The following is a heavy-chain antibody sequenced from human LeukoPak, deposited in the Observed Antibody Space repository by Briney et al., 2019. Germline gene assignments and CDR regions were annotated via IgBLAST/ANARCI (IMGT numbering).Heavy chain of an antibody. CDR1: GFAVSNNY. J-gene: IGHJ4*02. CDR3: ARGYCSGRSCFMWYSDY. V-gene: IGHV3-53*01. Sequence: GGSLRLSCAASGFAVSNNYMTWVRQAPGKGLEWVSVIYKDGSTYYADSVKGRFTISRDNSKNTVYLQMNSLRAEDTAVYYCARGYCSGRSCFMWYSDYWGQGTLVTVSS. D-gene: IGHD2-15*01. CDR2: IYKDGST.